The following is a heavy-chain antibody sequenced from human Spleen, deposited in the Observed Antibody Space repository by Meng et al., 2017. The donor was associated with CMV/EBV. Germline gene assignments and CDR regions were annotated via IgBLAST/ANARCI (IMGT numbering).Heavy chain of an antibody. CDR3: ARELRSVDWLAVGESHFDS. J-gene: IGHJ4*02. Sequence: SFSGYRWNLIRQPLGKGLEWIGEVDQGGGTNYSPSLTSRVTMSVDKSKNQISLKLTSVTAADTAVYYCARELRSVDWLAVGESHFDSWGQGTLVTVSS. CDR1: SFSGYR. D-gene: IGHD3-9*01. V-gene: IGHV4-34*01. CDR2: VDQGGGT.